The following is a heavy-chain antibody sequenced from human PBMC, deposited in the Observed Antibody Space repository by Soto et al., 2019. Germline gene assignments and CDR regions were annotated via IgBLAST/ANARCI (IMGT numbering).Heavy chain of an antibody. D-gene: IGHD3-22*01. CDR1: GFTFSSYG. V-gene: IGHV3-33*01. CDR2: IWYDGNNK. J-gene: IGHJ3*02. Sequence: GGSLRLSCASSGFTFSSYGMHWVRQAPGKGLEWVAVIWYDGNNKYYADSVKGRFTISRDNSKNTLYLQMNSLRAEDTAVYYCATPHYYDSSGYGAFDIWGQGTMVTVS. CDR3: ATPHYYDSSGYGAFDI.